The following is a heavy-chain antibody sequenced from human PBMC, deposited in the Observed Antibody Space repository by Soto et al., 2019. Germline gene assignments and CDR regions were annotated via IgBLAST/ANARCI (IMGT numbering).Heavy chain of an antibody. CDR2: ISAHNGNT. D-gene: IGHD1-1*01. Sequence: QVHLVQSGAEVKKPGASVKVSCQGSGYAFTTYGITWVRQAPGQGLEWMGWISAHNGNTNYAQKLQGRDTVTRDTSTSTAYMEPRSLRYDDTAVYYCARGRYGDYWGQGALVTVSS. CDR3: ARGRYGDY. CDR1: GYAFTTYG. V-gene: IGHV1-18*01. J-gene: IGHJ4*02.